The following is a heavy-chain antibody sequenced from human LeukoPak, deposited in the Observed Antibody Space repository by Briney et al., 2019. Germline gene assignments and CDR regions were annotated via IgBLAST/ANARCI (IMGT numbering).Heavy chain of an antibody. CDR2: IIPILGTA. CDR1: GYTFTGYY. Sequence: GASVKVSCKASGYTFTGYYMHWVRQAPGQGLEWMGGIIPILGTANYAQKFQGRVTITADESTRTVYMELSSLRSEDTAVYYCARGPSGYHNTGGQGTLVTVSS. CDR3: ARGPSGYHNT. J-gene: IGHJ4*02. V-gene: IGHV1-69*13. D-gene: IGHD5-12*01.